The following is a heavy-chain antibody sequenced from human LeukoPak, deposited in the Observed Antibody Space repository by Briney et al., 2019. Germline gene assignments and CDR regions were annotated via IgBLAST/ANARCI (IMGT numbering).Heavy chain of an antibody. V-gene: IGHV4-34*01. CDR3: ARVAAGGYYYYGMDV. J-gene: IGHJ6*02. CDR2: INHSGST. D-gene: IGHD3-16*01. CDR1: GGSFSGYY. Sequence: SETLSLTCAVYGGSFSGYYWSWIRQPPGKGLDWIGEINHSGSTNYNPSLKSRVTISVDTSKNQFSLKLSSVTAADTAVYYCARVAAGGYYYYGMDVWGQGTMVTVSS.